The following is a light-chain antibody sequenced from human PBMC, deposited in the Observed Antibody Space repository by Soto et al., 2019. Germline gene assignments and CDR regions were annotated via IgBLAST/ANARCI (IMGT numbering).Light chain of an antibody. Sequence: DIQMTQSPSSLSASVGDRVTITCQASQDIRKYLNWYQQKPGKAPKFLIYDASNLEAGVPSRFSGSGSGTEFTFTISSLQPEDIATYYCQQYENLPYTFGQGTKLEIK. CDR2: DAS. CDR3: QQYENLPYT. CDR1: QDIRKY. V-gene: IGKV1-33*01. J-gene: IGKJ2*01.